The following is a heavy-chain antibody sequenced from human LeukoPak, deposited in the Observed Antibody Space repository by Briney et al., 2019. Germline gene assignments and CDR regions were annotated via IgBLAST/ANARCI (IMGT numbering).Heavy chain of an antibody. D-gene: IGHD6-13*01. CDR1: GFTFDDYA. Sequence: GGSLRLSCAASGFTFDDYAMHWVRQAPGKGLEWVSGISWNSGSIGYADSVKGRFTISRDNAKNSLYLQMNSLRTEDTALYYCAKEMAAGGTSPFDYWGQGTLVTVSS. V-gene: IGHV3-9*01. CDR3: AKEMAAGGTSPFDY. CDR2: ISWNSGSI. J-gene: IGHJ4*02.